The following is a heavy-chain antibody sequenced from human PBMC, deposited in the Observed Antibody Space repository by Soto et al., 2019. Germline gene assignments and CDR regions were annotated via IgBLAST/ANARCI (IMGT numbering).Heavy chain of an antibody. V-gene: IGHV3-30-3*01. Sequence: GGSLRLSCAASGFTFSSYAMHWVRQAPGKGLEWVAVISYDGSNKYYADSVKGRFTISRDNSKNTLYLQMNSLRAEDTAVYYCARDPHPIWFGELFLDYWGQGTLVTVSS. CDR3: ARDPHPIWFGELFLDY. CDR2: ISYDGSNK. CDR1: GFTFSSYA. J-gene: IGHJ4*02. D-gene: IGHD3-10*01.